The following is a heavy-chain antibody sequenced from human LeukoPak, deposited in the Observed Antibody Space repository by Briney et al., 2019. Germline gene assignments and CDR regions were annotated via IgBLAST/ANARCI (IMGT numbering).Heavy chain of an antibody. D-gene: IGHD3-22*01. CDR1: GGSISSYY. CDR3: ARWYYYDSSGAVDY. Sequence: MPSKTLSLTCTVSGGSISSYYWGWIRQPPGKGLEWIGYIYYTGSTNYNPSLKSRVTISVDTSKNQFSLKLSSVTAADTAVYYCARWYYYDSSGAVDYWGQGTLVTVSS. J-gene: IGHJ4*02. V-gene: IGHV4-59*01. CDR2: IYYTGST.